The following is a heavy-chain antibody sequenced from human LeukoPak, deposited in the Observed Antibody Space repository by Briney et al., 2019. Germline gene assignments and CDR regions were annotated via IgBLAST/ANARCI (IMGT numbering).Heavy chain of an antibody. Sequence: PSETLSLTCTVSGGSISSYYWSWIRQPPGKGLEWIGYIYYSGSTNYNPSLKSRVTISVDTSKNQFSLKLSSVTAADTAVYYCARDPRGYSYGSQGGFDYWGQGTLVTVSS. CDR2: IYYSGST. D-gene: IGHD5-18*01. J-gene: IGHJ4*02. V-gene: IGHV4-59*01. CDR1: GGSISSYY. CDR3: ARDPRGYSYGSQGGFDY.